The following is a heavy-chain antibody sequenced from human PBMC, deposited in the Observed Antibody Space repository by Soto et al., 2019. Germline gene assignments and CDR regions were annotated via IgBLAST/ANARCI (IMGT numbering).Heavy chain of an antibody. D-gene: IGHD6-19*01. J-gene: IGHJ4*02. Sequence: PGGSLRLSCAASGFTFINAWMSLARQAPGKGLEWVGRIKSKTDGGTTDYAAPVKGRFTISRDDSKNTLYLQMNSLKIEDTAVYYCTTDDVAVANAEIDYWGQGTLVTVSS. CDR1: GFTFINAW. CDR2: IKSKTDGGTT. CDR3: TTDDVAVANAEIDY. V-gene: IGHV3-15*01.